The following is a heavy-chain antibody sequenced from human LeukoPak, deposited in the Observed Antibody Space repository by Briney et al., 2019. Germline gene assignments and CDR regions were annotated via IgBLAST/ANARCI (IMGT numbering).Heavy chain of an antibody. D-gene: IGHD2-2*01. J-gene: IGHJ4*02. CDR2: ISGSGGST. V-gene: IGHV3-23*01. CDR1: GFTFNSHG. Sequence: GGSLRLSCAASGFTFNSHGMSWVRQAPGKGLEWVSVISGSGGSTYYADSVKGRFTISRDNSKNTLYLQMNSLRAEDTAVYYCAKTDIVVRPAPYYFDYWGQGTLVTVSS. CDR3: AKTDIVVRPAPYYFDY.